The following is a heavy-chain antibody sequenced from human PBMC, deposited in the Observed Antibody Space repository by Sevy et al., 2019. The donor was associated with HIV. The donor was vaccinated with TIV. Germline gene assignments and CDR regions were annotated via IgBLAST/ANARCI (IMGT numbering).Heavy chain of an antibody. V-gene: IGHV3-23*01. CDR2: ISGSGGST. CDR3: AKGDSTYYGLDV. J-gene: IGHJ6*02. CDR1: GFTFSTYA. Sequence: GGSQRLSCVASGFTFSTYAMSWVRQAPGKGLEWVSAISGSGGSTYYADSVKGRFTISRDKSKNTLYLQLNSLRVEDTAVFYCAKGDSTYYGLDVWGQGTTVTVSS. D-gene: IGHD6-13*01.